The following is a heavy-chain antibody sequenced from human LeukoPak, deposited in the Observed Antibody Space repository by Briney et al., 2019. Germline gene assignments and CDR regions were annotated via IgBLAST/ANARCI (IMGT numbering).Heavy chain of an antibody. CDR3: ATAKAGYCSGGSCYQAFDI. Sequence: SETLSLTCTVSGDSISSGDYYWSWIRQPPGKSLEWIGYIYYSGSTYYNPSLKSRVTISVDTSKNQFFLKLSSVTAADTAVYYCATAKAGYCSGGSCYQAFDIWGQGTMVTVSS. J-gene: IGHJ3*02. CDR1: GDSISSGDYY. D-gene: IGHD2-15*01. CDR2: IYYSGST. V-gene: IGHV4-30-4*01.